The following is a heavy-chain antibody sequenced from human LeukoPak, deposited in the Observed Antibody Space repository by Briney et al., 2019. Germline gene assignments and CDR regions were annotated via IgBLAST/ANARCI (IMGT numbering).Heavy chain of an antibody. CDR3: ARKVIYSYGSFDY. CDR1: GFTFSDYW. Sequence: GGSLRLSCVASGFTFSDYWMSWVRQAPGKGLECVANIRQDGSEKHHLDSVKGRFTISRDNAKNSLYLQMNSLRAEDTAVYYCARKVIYSYGSFDYWGQGTLVTVSS. V-gene: IGHV3-7*01. J-gene: IGHJ4*02. CDR2: IRQDGSEK. D-gene: IGHD5-18*01.